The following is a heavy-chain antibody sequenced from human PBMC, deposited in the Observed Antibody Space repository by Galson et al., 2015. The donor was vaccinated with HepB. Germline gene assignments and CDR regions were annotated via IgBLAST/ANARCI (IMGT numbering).Heavy chain of an antibody. CDR1: GFTFSSYS. CDR3: ARARVTTVTTYYYYYYGMDV. D-gene: IGHD4-11*01. J-gene: IGHJ6*02. CDR2: ISSSSSYI. V-gene: IGHV3-21*01. Sequence: SLRLSCAASGFTFSSYSMNWVRQAPGKGLEWVSSISSSSSYIYYADSVKGRFTISRDNAKNSLYLQMNSLRAEDTAVYYCARARVTTVTTYYYYYYGMDVWGQGTTVTVSS.